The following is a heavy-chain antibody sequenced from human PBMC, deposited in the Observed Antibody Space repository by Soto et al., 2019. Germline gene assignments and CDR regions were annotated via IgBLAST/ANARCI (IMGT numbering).Heavy chain of an antibody. Sequence: QVQLVQSGAEVKKPGSSVKVSCKASGGTFSSYAISWVRQAPGQGLEWMGGIIPIFGTANYAQKFQGRVTITAAESTSTAYMELSSPRSEDTAVYYCARHECISTSCYHYYYYGMDVWGQGTTVTVSS. CDR3: ARHECISTSCYHYYYYGMDV. CDR2: IIPIFGTA. V-gene: IGHV1-69*12. CDR1: GGTFSSYA. J-gene: IGHJ6*02. D-gene: IGHD2-2*01.